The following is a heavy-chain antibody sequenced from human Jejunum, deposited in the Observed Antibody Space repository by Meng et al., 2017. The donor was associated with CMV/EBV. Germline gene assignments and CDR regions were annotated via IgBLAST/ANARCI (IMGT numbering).Heavy chain of an antibody. CDR3: VRAQGYYYDGSVDS. J-gene: IGHJ4*02. D-gene: IGHD3-22*01. V-gene: IGHV3-21*01. Sequence: FTFYQYRMHSFRQPPGTPLYFVSSISSTRSSMFYAHSVTRRFPISRDNAQNSLYLQMNSLRADDTAVYYCVRAQGYYYDGSVDSWGQGTRVTVSS. CDR2: ISSTRSSM. CDR1: FTFYQYR.